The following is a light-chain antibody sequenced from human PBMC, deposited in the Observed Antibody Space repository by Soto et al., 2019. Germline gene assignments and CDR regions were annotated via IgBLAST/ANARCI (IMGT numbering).Light chain of an antibody. J-gene: IGKJ1*01. V-gene: IGKV3-20*01. CDR1: PSVSRSY. CDR2: GAS. Sequence: IVLTQSPGTLSLSPGVRATLSCSAIPSVSRSYFAWYQQKPGQAPRLLIYGASSRATGIPDRFSGSGSGTDFTLTISRLEPEDFAVYYCQQYGSSPWTFGQGTKVE. CDR3: QQYGSSPWT.